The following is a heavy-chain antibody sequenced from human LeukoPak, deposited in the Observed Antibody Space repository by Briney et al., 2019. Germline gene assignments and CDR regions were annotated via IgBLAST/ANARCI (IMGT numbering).Heavy chain of an antibody. CDR2: ISGSGGST. Sequence: GGSLRLSCAASGFTFSSYAMSWVRQAPGKGLEWVSAISGSGGSTYYADSVKGRFTISRDNSKNTLYLEMNSLRPEDTAVYYCAKDHHYDILIGYFDYWGQGTPVTVSS. CDR3: AKDHHYDILIGYFDY. J-gene: IGHJ4*02. D-gene: IGHD3-9*01. V-gene: IGHV3-23*01. CDR1: GFTFSSYA.